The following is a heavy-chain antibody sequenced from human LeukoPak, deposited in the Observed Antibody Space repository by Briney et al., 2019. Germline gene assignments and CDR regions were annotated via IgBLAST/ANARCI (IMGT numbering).Heavy chain of an antibody. V-gene: IGHV4-38-2*02. J-gene: IGHJ4*02. CDR1: GYSISSGYY. CDR2: IYYSGST. D-gene: IGHD5-12*01. Sequence: SETLSLTCTVSGYSISSGYYWGWIRQPPGKGLEWIGYIYYSGSTNYNPSLKSRVTISVDTSKNQFSLKLSSVTAADTAVYYCARGGYEGDYFDYWGQGTLVTVSS. CDR3: ARGGYEGDYFDY.